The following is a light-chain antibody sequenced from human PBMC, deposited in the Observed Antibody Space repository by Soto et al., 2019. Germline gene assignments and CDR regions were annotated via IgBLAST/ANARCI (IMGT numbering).Light chain of an antibody. CDR2: EVS. CDR1: SSDVGGYNY. V-gene: IGLV2-14*01. Sequence: QSALTQPASVSGSPGQSITISCTGTSSDVGGYNYVSWYQQHAGFAPKLIIYEVSNRPSGVSKXFSXSKSXDTXSLTISGLQAEDEADYYCSSYTSTNTLAVFGTGTKVTVL. CDR3: SSYTSTNTLAV. J-gene: IGLJ1*01.